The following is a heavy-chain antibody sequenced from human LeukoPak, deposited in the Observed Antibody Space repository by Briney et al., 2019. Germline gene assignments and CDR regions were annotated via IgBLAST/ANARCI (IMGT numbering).Heavy chain of an antibody. V-gene: IGHV4-4*07. CDR3: AGVTQRIYDILTGRIDDAFDI. J-gene: IGHJ3*02. CDR2: IYTSGST. CDR1: GGSISSYY. Sequence: SETLSLTCTVSGGSISSYYWSWIRQPAGKGLEWIGRIYTSGSTNYNPSLKSRVTISLDTSKNQFSLKLSSVTAADTAVHYCAGVTQRIYDILTGRIDDAFDIWGQGTMVTVYS. D-gene: IGHD3-9*01.